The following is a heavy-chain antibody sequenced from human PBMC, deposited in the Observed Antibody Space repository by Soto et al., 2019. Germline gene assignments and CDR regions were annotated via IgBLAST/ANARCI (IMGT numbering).Heavy chain of an antibody. CDR1: GFTFSSYD. CDR2: IGTAGDT. V-gene: IGHV3-13*01. Sequence: EVQLVESGGGLVQPGGSLRLSCAASGFTFSSYDMHWVRQATGKGLEWVSAIGTAGDTYYPGSVKGRFTISRENAKNSLYLQMNSLRAGDTAVYYCARAAGGPYDAFDIWGQGTMVTVSS. J-gene: IGHJ3*02. D-gene: IGHD3-16*01. CDR3: ARAAGGPYDAFDI.